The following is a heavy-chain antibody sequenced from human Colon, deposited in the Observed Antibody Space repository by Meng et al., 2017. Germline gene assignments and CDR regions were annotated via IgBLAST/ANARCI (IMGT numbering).Heavy chain of an antibody. Sequence: QGQRPGPGPGLVRPSETLSLTCTVSGDSVNNRTYYWTWIRQPPEKGLEWIGYVYYDGTTNYNPFLESRLTMSIDTSKNQFSLKLSSVTAADTAVYYCARDWGSGTPYWGQGTLVTVSS. CDR1: GDSVNNRTYY. CDR3: ARDWGSGTPY. D-gene: IGHD3-10*01. J-gene: IGHJ4*02. CDR2: VYYDGTT. V-gene: IGHV4-61*01.